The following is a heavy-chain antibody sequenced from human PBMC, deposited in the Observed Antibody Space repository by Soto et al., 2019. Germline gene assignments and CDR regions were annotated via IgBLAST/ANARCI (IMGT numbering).Heavy chain of an antibody. Sequence: PGGSLRLSCAASGFTFSSYSMNWVRQAPGKGLEWVSYISSSSSTIYYADSVKGRFTISRDNAKNSLYLQMNSLRDEDTAVYYCARDSNDILTGYYLDYYYGMDVWGQGTTVTVSS. CDR3: ARDSNDILTGYYLDYYYGMDV. CDR1: GFTFSSYS. CDR2: ISSSSSTI. D-gene: IGHD3-9*01. V-gene: IGHV3-48*02. J-gene: IGHJ6*02.